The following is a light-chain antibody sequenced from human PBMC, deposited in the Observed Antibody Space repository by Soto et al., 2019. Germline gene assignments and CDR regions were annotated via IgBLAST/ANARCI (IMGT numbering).Light chain of an antibody. Sequence: SGLTKSQDTLSLSPGERATLSCRASQSFSSSYLAWYQQKPGQAPRLLIYGASRRATGIPDRFSGSGSGTDFTLTISRLEPEDFAVYYCQQYGTSLTWTFGQGTKVDIK. CDR2: GAS. CDR3: QQYGTSLTWT. V-gene: IGKV3-20*01. CDR1: QSFSSSY. J-gene: IGKJ1*01.